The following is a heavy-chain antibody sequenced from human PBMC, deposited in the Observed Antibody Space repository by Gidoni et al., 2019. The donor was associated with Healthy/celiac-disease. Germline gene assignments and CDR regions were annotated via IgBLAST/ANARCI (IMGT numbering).Heavy chain of an antibody. D-gene: IGHD3-10*01. J-gene: IGHJ4*02. CDR3: ARESDYYGSGSYWDY. CDR1: GYTFTSYA. CDR2: INAGNGNT. V-gene: IGHV1-3*01. Sequence: QVQLVQSGAAVKKPGASVTVSCKPSGYTFTSYAMHWVRQAPGQRLEWMGWINAGNGNTKYSQKFQGRVTITRDTSASTAYMELSSLRSEDTAVYYCARESDYYGSGSYWDYWGQGTLVTVSS.